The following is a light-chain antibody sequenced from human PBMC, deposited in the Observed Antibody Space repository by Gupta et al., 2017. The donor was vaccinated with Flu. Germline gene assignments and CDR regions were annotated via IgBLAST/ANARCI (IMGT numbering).Light chain of an antibody. CDR3: QSRVTSDTWV. Sequence: SPELTQPASVSVSPGQTAMITCSGAVLETNHADWYQQNPGQAPPLVVFKDTERPSGIPERFSGSTSETTVTLTINSVQAEDEADYYCQSRVTSDTWVFGAGTKLTVL. V-gene: IGLV3-25*02. J-gene: IGLJ3*02. CDR2: KDT. CDR1: VLETNH.